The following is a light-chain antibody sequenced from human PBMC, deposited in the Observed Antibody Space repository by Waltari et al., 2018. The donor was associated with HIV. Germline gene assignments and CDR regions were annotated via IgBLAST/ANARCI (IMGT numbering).Light chain of an antibody. V-gene: IGLV1-44*01. CDR1: SSNIGSRS. CDR3: STWDDSLNGRV. Sequence: QSVLTQPPSASGTPGQWVTISCSGSSSNIGSRSVNWYQQLPGTAPKLLIYSDNQRPSGVPDLLSGSKSGTSASLAISGLQSEDEADYYCSTWDDSLNGRVFGGGTKLTVL. J-gene: IGLJ3*02. CDR2: SDN.